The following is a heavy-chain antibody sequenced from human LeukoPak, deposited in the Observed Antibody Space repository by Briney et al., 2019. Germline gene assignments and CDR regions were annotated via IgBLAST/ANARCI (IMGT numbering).Heavy chain of an antibody. J-gene: IGHJ6*02. Sequence: GGSLRPSCAASGFTFSRYWMSWVRQGPGKGLEWVARIKEDGSEKDYVDSVKGRFTISRDNAKNSLYLQMNSLRAEDTAVYYCARLVVAIIAGLDVWGQGTTVTVSS. CDR1: GFTFSRYW. V-gene: IGHV3-7*05. CDR3: ARLVVAIIAGLDV. CDR2: IKEDGSEK. D-gene: IGHD2-15*01.